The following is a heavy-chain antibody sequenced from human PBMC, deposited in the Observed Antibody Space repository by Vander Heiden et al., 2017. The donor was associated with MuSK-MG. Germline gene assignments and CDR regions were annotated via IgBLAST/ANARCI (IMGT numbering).Heavy chain of an antibody. CDR3: SRGDRSNWEFEY. J-gene: IGHJ4*02. CDR1: GFTFGDCG. V-gene: IGHV3-49*03. D-gene: IGHD1-1*01. Sequence: EVQLVESGGGLVEPGRSLRLSCTASGFTFGDCGMSWFRQAPGKGLEWVGHIKSKVYGGTTEDGAAVKGRFSISRDDFKRIAYLKMGRMITEDTAVYYFSRGDRSNWEFEYWGQGILVTVSS. CDR2: IKSKVYGGTT.